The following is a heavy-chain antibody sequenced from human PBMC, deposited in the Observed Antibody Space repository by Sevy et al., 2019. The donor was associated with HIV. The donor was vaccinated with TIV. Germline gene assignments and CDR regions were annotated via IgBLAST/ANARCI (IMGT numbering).Heavy chain of an antibody. Sequence: RGSLRLSCAASGFTFSSYGMHWVRQAPGKGLEWVAVIWYDGSNKYYADSVKGRFTISRDNSKNTLYLQMNSLRAEDTAVHYCARDSSSRFFDYWGQGTLVPVSS. CDR2: IWYDGSNK. J-gene: IGHJ4*02. D-gene: IGHD6-13*01. CDR3: ARDSSSRFFDY. CDR1: GFTFSSYG. V-gene: IGHV3-33*01.